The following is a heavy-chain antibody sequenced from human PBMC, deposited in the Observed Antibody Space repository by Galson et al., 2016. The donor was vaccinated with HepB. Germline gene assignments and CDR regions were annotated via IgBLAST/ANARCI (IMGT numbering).Heavy chain of an antibody. V-gene: IGHV5-51*01. Sequence: QSGAEVKKPGESLKISCKGSGYRFSSFWIGWVRQKPGIGLEWVGIIYPDDSDTRYSPSFQGQFTIPADKSISSVYLQWSSLKASDTAMYYCARFYGLGSGGDHWGQGTLVTVSS. D-gene: IGHD3-10*01. CDR1: GYRFSSFW. J-gene: IGHJ4*02. CDR2: IYPDDSDT. CDR3: ARFYGLGSGGDH.